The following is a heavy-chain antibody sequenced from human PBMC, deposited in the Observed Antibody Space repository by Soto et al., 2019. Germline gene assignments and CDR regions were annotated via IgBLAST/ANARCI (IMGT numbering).Heavy chain of an antibody. CDR3: ARTEYYDILTGPIDY. CDR2: ISSSGSTI. V-gene: IGHV3-11*01. Sequence: GGSLRLSCAASGFTFSDYYMSWIRQAPGKGLEWVSYISSSGSTIYYADSVKGRFTISRDNAKNSLYLQMNSLRAEDTAVYYCARTEYYDILTGPIDYWGQGTLVTVSS. J-gene: IGHJ4*02. D-gene: IGHD3-9*01. CDR1: GFTFSDYY.